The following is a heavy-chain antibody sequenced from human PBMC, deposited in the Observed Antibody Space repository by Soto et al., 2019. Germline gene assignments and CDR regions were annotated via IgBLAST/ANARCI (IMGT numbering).Heavy chain of an antibody. J-gene: IGHJ4*02. V-gene: IGHV3-33*01. CDR3: ARDFKKGSYLDY. CDR2: IWSDENNK. CDR1: GFTFRSYG. D-gene: IGHD3-10*01. Sequence: QPGGSLRLSCAASGFTFRSYGMHWVRQAPGKGLEWLALIWSDENNKNYADSVKGRFTVSRDNSQNTLYLQMNSLRAEDTAIYYCARDFKKGSYLDYWGQGTPVTVSS.